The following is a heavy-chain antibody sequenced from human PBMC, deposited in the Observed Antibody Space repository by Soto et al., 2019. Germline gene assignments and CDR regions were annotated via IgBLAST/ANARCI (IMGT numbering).Heavy chain of an antibody. CDR2: ILPNFGAA. J-gene: IGHJ6*02. V-gene: IGHV1-69*06. D-gene: IGHD6-6*01. Sequence: QVQLVQSGAEVKKPGSSVKVSCKASGGTFSSYAINWVRQAPGQGLEWMGGILPNFGAANYAQKFQGRVTIAADKSENTGYMKMSSLRYDDTGCYYCDREQYSASPPTNYYYFGMEVWGQRTTVTVSS. CDR3: DREQYSASPPTNYYYFGMEV. CDR1: GGTFSSYA.